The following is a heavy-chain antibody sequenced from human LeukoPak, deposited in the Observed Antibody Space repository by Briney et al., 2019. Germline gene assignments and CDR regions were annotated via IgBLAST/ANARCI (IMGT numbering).Heavy chain of an antibody. J-gene: IGHJ4*02. Sequence: GGSLRLSCAASGFTFSSYSMNWVRQAPGKGLEWVSAVSGGGGSTYYADSVKGRFTISRDNSKNMLYMQMNSLRAEDTAVYYCAKGLTWRGSFDFWGQGTLVTVSS. CDR3: AKGLTWRGSFDF. D-gene: IGHD3-16*01. V-gene: IGHV3-23*01. CDR2: VSGGGGST. CDR1: GFTFSSYS.